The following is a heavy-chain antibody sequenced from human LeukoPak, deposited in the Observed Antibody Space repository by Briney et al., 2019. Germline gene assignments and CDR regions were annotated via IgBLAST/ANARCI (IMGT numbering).Heavy chain of an antibody. Sequence: SETLSLTCTVSGGSISSYYWSWIRQPAGRGLEWIGRIYTSGSTNYNPSLESRVTMSVDTSKNQFSLWLSSVTAADTAVYHCARYCSSTNCYHWYFDLWGRGTLVTVSS. J-gene: IGHJ2*01. CDR2: IYTSGST. CDR1: GGSISSYY. D-gene: IGHD2-2*01. V-gene: IGHV4-4*07. CDR3: ARYCSSTNCYHWYFDL.